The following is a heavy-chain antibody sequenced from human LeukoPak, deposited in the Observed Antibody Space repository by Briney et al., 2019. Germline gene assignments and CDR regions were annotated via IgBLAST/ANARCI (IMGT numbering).Heavy chain of an antibody. D-gene: IGHD3-10*02. CDR2: IKSDGRTT. J-gene: IGHJ6*04. Sequence: AGGSLRLSCAASGFTFSNYWMHWVRHAPGKGLVWVSRIKSDGRTTSYADSVKGRFTISRDNAKNTLYLQMNSLRAEDTAVYYCAELGITMIGGVWGKGTTVTISS. CDR3: AELGITMIGGV. CDR1: GFTFSNYW. V-gene: IGHV3-74*01.